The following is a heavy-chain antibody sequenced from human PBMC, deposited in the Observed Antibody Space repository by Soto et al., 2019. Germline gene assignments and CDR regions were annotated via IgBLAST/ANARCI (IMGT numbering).Heavy chain of an antibody. J-gene: IGHJ6*02. D-gene: IGHD3-22*01. Sequence: QVQLVQSGAEVKKPGSSVKVSCKASGGTFSSYAISWVRQAPGQGLEWMGGIIPIFGTANYAQKFQGRVTITADEATRTAYMELSSLRSEDTAVYYCASGIHYYDSSGYSLYYYYGMDVWGQGTTVTVSS. V-gene: IGHV1-69*01. CDR2: IIPIFGTA. CDR1: GGTFSSYA. CDR3: ASGIHYYDSSGYSLYYYYGMDV.